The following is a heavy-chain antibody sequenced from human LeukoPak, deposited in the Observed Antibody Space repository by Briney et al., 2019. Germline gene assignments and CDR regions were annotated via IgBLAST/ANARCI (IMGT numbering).Heavy chain of an antibody. V-gene: IGHV3-33*06. CDR1: GFTFSSYG. Sequence: GGSLRLSCAASGFTFSSYGMHWVRQAPGKGLEWVAVIWYDGSNKYYADSVKGRSTISRDNSKNTLYLQMDSLRAEDTAVYYCANGSHMDVWGKGTTVTVSS. CDR3: ANGSHMDV. D-gene: IGHD2-15*01. J-gene: IGHJ6*03. CDR2: IWYDGSNK.